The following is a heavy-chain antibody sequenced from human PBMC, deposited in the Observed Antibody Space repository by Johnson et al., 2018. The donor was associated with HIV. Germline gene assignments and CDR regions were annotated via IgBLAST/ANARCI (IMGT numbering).Heavy chain of an antibody. CDR3: ARQTLRAFDI. Sequence: VQLVESGGGLAQPGGSLRLSCSDSGFSFSNYAMSWVRQAPGKGLDWVSAISGSGETTYYADSVRGRFTFSRDNSKNTLYMRMNSLSAEDTAVYYCARQTLRAFDIWGQGTMVTVYS. V-gene: IGHV3-23*04. CDR1: GFSFSNYA. J-gene: IGHJ3*02. CDR2: ISGSGETT.